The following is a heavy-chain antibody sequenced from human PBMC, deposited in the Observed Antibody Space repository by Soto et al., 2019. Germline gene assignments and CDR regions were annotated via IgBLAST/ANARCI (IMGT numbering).Heavy chain of an antibody. CDR1: GFTFSSYS. CDR3: ARDGGWSYFDY. J-gene: IGHJ4*02. Sequence: PGGSLRLSCAASGFTFSSYSMNWLRQAPGKGLEWVSYISSSSTIYYADSVKGRFTISRDSAKNSLYLQTNSLRDEDTALYYCARDGGWSYFDYWGQGTLVTVSS. V-gene: IGHV3-48*02. CDR2: ISSSSTI. D-gene: IGHD6-19*01.